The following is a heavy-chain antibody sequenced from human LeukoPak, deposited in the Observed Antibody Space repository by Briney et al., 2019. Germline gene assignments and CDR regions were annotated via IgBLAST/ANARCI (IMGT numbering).Heavy chain of an antibody. CDR1: GFTFSSYW. V-gene: IGHV3-7*03. J-gene: IGHJ4*02. CDR2: IKQDGSEK. CDR3: ARVLGYDFWSGYSDY. D-gene: IGHD3-3*01. Sequence: GGSLRLSCAASGFTFSSYWMSWVRQAPGKGLEWVANIKQDGSEKYYVDSVKGRFTISRDNAKNSLYLQMNSLRAEDTAVYYCARVLGYDFWSGYSDYWGQGTLVTVSS.